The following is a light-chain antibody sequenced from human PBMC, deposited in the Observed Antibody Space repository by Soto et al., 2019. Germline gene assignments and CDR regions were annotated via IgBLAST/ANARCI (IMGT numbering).Light chain of an antibody. CDR3: ESYDISPCGYV. CDR2: ANI. CDR1: SSNIGAGYD. J-gene: IGLJ1*01. V-gene: IGLV1-40*01. Sequence: QSVLTQPPSVSGAPGQRVTISCTGSSSNIGAGYDVHWYQQLPGTAPKLLIYANINRPAGVPDRFSGSKSGTSASLAITGLQAEDEADYYCESYDISPCGYVFGTGTNVTVL.